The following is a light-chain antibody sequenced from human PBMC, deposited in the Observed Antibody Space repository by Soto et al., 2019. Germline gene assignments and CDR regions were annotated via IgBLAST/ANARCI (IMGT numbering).Light chain of an antibody. CDR2: GSS. CDR1: QSVSSN. CDR3: QQYNNWTPWT. Sequence: EIVMTQSPATLSVSPGERATLSCRASQSVSSNLAWYQHQPGQAPRLLIYGSSTRATGIPARFSGSGSGTEFTLTISSLQSEDFAVYYCQQYNNWTPWTFGQGTKVELK. J-gene: IGKJ1*01. V-gene: IGKV3-15*01.